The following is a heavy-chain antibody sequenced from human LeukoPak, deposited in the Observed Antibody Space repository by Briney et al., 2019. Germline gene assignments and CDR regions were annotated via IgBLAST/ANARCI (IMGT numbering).Heavy chain of an antibody. V-gene: IGHV5-51*01. J-gene: IGHJ6*02. CDR3: ARHGPLYSSGSGMDV. CDR1: GYSFTSYW. CDR2: IYPGDSDT. D-gene: IGHD6-19*01. Sequence: GESLKIYCKGSGYSFTSYWIGWVRQMPGKGLEWMGIIYPGDSDTRYSPSFQGQVTISADKSISTAYLQWSSLKASDTAMYYCARHGPLYSSGSGMDVWGQGTTVTVSS.